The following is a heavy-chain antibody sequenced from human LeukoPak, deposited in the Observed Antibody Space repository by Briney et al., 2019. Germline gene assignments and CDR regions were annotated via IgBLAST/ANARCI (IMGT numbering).Heavy chain of an antibody. CDR1: GFSLSTSGMC. Sequence: SGPTLVNPTQILTLTCTFSGFSLSTSGMCVSWIRQPPGKALEWLARIDWDDDKYYSTSLKTRLTISKDTSKNQVVLTMTNMDPVDTATYYCARIQRKYYYNSSAYYYFDYWGRGTLVTVSS. J-gene: IGHJ4*02. CDR3: ARIQRKYYYNSSAYYYFDY. CDR2: IDWDDDK. D-gene: IGHD3-22*01. V-gene: IGHV2-70*11.